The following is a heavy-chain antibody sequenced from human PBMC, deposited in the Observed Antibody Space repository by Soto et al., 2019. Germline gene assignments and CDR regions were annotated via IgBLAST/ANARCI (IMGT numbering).Heavy chain of an antibody. CDR2: IHHTGGT. J-gene: IGHJ4*02. Sequence: PSETLSLTCFVSGTSISSTYWWTWVRQSPGKGLEWIGEIHHTGGTNYNPALKTRLTISVDKANNQFSLRLTSVTAADTAVYYCARDSLSGYYFDFWGQGTLVTVSS. D-gene: IGHD3-22*01. CDR3: ARDSLSGYYFDF. V-gene: IGHV4-4*02. CDR1: GTSISSTYW.